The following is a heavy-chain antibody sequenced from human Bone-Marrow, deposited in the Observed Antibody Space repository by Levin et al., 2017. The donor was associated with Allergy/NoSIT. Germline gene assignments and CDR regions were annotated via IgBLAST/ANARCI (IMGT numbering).Heavy chain of an antibody. D-gene: IGHD5-12*01. J-gene: IGHJ4*02. CDR3: AKVGYSGYDVFDY. CDR2: ISGSGGST. CDR1: GFTFSSYA. Sequence: PSETLSLTCAASGFTFSSYAMSWVRQAPGKGLEWVSAISGSGGSTYYADSVKGRFTISRDNSKNTLYLQMNSLRAEDTAVYYCAKVGYSGYDVFDYWGQGTLVTVSS. V-gene: IGHV3-23*01.